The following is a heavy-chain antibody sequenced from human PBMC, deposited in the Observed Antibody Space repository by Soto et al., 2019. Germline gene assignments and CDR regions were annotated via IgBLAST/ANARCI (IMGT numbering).Heavy chain of an antibody. J-gene: IGHJ4*02. V-gene: IGHV1-69*12. CDR3: SGANTLGRFGN. Sequence: QVQLVQSGAEVKKPGSSVKVSCKASGGTFRSYAINWVRQAPGQGLEWMGGITPIFGTSYYAQKFQGGVTITADESTSTAYMELSNLRSDDTAVYYCSGANTLGRFGNWGQGTLVTVSS. CDR1: GGTFRSYA. D-gene: IGHD3-16*01. CDR2: ITPIFGTS.